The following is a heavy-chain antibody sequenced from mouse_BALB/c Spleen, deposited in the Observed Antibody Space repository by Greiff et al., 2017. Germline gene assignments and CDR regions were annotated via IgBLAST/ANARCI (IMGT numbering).Heavy chain of an antibody. V-gene: IGHV5-9-4*01. Sequence: EVPGVESGGGLVKPGGSLKLSCAASGFTFSSYAMSWVRQSPEKRLEWVAEISSGGSYTYYPDTVTGRFTISRDNAKNTLYLEMSSLRSEDTAMYYCARDRWDGYLNYAMDYWGQGTSVTVSS. CDR1: GFTFSSYA. D-gene: IGHD2-3*01. CDR3: ARDRWDGYLNYAMDY. J-gene: IGHJ4*01. CDR2: ISSGGSYT.